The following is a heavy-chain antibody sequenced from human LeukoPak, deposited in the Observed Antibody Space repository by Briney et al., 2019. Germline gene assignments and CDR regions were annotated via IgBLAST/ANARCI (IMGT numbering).Heavy chain of an antibody. CDR1: GFSFSDYY. D-gene: IGHD6-13*01. Sequence: GGSLRLSCAVSGFSFSDYYMSWIRQAPGKGLEWVSYISSSSSYTNYADSVKGRFTISRDNAKNSLYLQMNSLRAEDTAVYYCARDGKAAAVDAFDIWGQGIMVTVSS. CDR2: ISSSSSYT. J-gene: IGHJ3*02. CDR3: ARDGKAAAVDAFDI. V-gene: IGHV3-11*06.